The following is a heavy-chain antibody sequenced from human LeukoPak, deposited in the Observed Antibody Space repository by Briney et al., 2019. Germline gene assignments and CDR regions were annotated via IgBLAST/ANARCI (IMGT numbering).Heavy chain of an antibody. CDR3: AKSYGSGSYYYYFDY. D-gene: IGHD3-10*01. CDR1: GFTFSSYA. Sequence: GGSLRLSCAASGFTFSSYAMSWVRQAPGKGLEWVSAISGSGGSTYYADSVKGRFTISRDNSKNTLYLQMNSLRAEDTAVYYSAKSYGSGSYYYYFDYWGQGTLVTVSS. J-gene: IGHJ4*02. CDR2: ISGSGGST. V-gene: IGHV3-23*01.